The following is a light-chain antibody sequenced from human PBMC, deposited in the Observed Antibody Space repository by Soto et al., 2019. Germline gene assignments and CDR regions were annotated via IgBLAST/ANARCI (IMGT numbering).Light chain of an antibody. J-gene: IGLJ2*01. Sequence: SYELTQPPSVSVAPGETARISCGGNNIGRKGVHWYQQKPGQAPVLVIYSDTDLPPVIPERFSGSNSANMATLTISRVEAGDEADYYCQVLDGGSAHVLFGGGTKLTVL. V-gene: IGLV3-21*01. CDR2: SDT. CDR3: QVLDGGSAHVL. CDR1: NIGRKG.